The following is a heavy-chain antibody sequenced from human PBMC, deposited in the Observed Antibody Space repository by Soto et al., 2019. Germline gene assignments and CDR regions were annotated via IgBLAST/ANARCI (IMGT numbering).Heavy chain of an antibody. CDR1: GFTFDDYA. D-gene: IGHD1-26*01. Sequence: EVQLVESGGSVVRPGGSLTLSCAASGFTFDDYAMSWVRQAPGKGLEWVAGVNWNGGITTCADSVKGRFTISRDNAKNSLSLQMNSLAGEDTALYYCARAQWAAYYFDYWGQGALVTVSS. CDR3: ARAQWAAYYFDY. V-gene: IGHV3-20*04. J-gene: IGHJ4*02. CDR2: VNWNGGIT.